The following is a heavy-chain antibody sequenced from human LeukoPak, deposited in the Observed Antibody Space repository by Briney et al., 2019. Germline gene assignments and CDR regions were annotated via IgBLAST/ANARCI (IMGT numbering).Heavy chain of an antibody. J-gene: IGHJ4*02. CDR3: AREQYYYDSSGYLH. Sequence: GGSLRLSCAASGFTFSSYSMNWVRQAPGKGLEWVSYISSSGSTIYYADSVKGRFTISRDNAKNSLYLQMNSLRAEDTGVYYCAREQYYYDSSGYLHWGQGTLVTVSS. CDR1: GFTFSSYS. D-gene: IGHD3-22*01. V-gene: IGHV3-48*04. CDR2: ISSSGSTI.